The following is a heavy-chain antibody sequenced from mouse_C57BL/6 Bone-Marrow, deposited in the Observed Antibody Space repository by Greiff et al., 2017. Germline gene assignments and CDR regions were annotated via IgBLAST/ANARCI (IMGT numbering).Heavy chain of an antibody. CDR3: ARSCPLGRSVDY. D-gene: IGHD4-1*01. CDR1: GYTFTSYW. Sequence: QVQLKQPGAELVKPGASVKMSCKASGYTFTSYWITWVKQRPGQGLEWIGDIYPTSGRTNYNEKFKSKAILTVDTSSHTAYMQLSSLTSEDSAVFYCARSCPLGRSVDYWGQGTTLTVSS. CDR2: IYPTSGRT. V-gene: IGHV1-55*01. J-gene: IGHJ2*01.